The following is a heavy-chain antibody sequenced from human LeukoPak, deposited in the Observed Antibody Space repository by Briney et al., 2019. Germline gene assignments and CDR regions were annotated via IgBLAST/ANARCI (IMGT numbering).Heavy chain of an antibody. CDR3: AGVSCSSTSCLDY. CDR1: GGFISSSSYY. J-gene: IGHJ4*02. D-gene: IGHD2-2*01. CDR2: IYYSGNT. Sequence: SETLSLTCTVSGGFISSSSYYWGWIRQPPGKGLEWIGSIYYSGNTYYNPSLKSRVTISVDTSKNQFSLKLSSVTAADTAVYYCAGVSCSSTSCLDYWGQGTLVTVSS. V-gene: IGHV4-39*01.